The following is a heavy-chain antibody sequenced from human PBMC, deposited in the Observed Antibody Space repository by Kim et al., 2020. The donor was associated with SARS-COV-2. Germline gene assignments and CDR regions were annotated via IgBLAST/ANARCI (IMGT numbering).Heavy chain of an antibody. J-gene: IGHJ4*02. CDR1: GYTFTGYY. V-gene: IGHV1-2*02. CDR3: ARVPGEKSYGSMSY. CDR2: INPNSGGT. Sequence: ASVKVSCKASGYTFTGYYMHWVRQAPGQGLEWMGWINPNSGGTNYAQKFQGRVTMTRDTSISTAYMELSRLRSDDTAVYYCARVPGEKSYGSMSYWGQGTLVTVSS. D-gene: IGHD4-17*01.